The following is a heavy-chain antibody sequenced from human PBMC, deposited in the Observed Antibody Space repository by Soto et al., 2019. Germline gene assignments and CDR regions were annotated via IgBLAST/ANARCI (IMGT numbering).Heavy chain of an antibody. CDR1: GYTFTGYY. Sequence: ASVKVSCKAAGYTFTGYYMHWVRQAPGQGLEWMGWINPNSGGTNYAQKCQGWVTMTRDTSISTAYMELSRLRSNDTAVYYCARGVVGTKDYGMDVWGQGTTVTVAS. V-gene: IGHV1-2*04. CDR3: ARGVVGTKDYGMDV. J-gene: IGHJ6*01. D-gene: IGHD5-12*01. CDR2: INPNSGGT.